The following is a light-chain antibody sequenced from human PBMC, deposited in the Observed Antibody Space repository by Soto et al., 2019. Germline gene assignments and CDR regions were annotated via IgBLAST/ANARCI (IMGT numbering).Light chain of an antibody. V-gene: IGKV3-20*01. CDR1: QSVSSSY. CDR3: QQYGSSRWP. Sequence: EIVLTQSPGTLSLYTGERATLSCRASQSVSSSYLAWYQQKPGQAPRLLIYGASSRATGIPDRFSGSGSGTDFTLTISRLEPEDFAVYYCQQYGSSRWPFGQGTKVDI. J-gene: IGKJ1*01. CDR2: GAS.